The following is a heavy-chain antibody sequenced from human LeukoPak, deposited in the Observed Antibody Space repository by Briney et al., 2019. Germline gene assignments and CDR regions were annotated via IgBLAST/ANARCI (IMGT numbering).Heavy chain of an antibody. CDR3: ASSGWYQRGQNWFDP. CDR2: IYYSGST. D-gene: IGHD6-19*01. J-gene: IGHJ5*02. V-gene: IGHV4-39*01. Sequence: SETLSLTCTVSGGSISSSSYYWGRIRQPPGKGLEWIGSIYYSGSTYYNPSLKSRVTISVDTSKNQFSLKLSSVTAADTAVYYCASSGWYQRGQNWFDPWGQGTLVTVSS. CDR1: GGSISSSSYY.